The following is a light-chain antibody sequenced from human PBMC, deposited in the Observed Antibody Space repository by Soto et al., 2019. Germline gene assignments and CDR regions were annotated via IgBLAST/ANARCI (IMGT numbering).Light chain of an antibody. V-gene: IGLV2-14*03. CDR1: NTDVGAYDY. CDR3: SSYSTISNLV. J-gene: IGLJ1*01. CDR2: DVI. Sequence: QPASVSGSPGQSITISCSGTNTDVGAYDYVSWYQQHPGKAPKLILYDVINRPSGVSDRFSGSKSGNTASLTISGLQAEDEAEYFCSSYSTISNLVFGTGTKLTVL.